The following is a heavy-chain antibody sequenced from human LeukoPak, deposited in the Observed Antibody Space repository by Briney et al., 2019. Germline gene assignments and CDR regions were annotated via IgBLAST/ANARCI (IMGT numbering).Heavy chain of an antibody. D-gene: IGHD3-10*01. CDR1: GYTFINYY. Sequence: ASVTVSFKSSGYTFINYYMHWVRQAPGQGREWKGIINPSGGSPSYAHKFQGIVTMTRHTSTSTFYMELSSLRAEDTAVYNCAREQPNTMYFDYWGQGTLVTVSS. CDR2: INPSGGSP. V-gene: IGHV1-46*01. J-gene: IGHJ4*02. CDR3: AREQPNTMYFDY.